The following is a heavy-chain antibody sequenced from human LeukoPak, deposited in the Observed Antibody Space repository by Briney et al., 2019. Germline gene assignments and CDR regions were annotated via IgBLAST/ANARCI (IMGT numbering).Heavy chain of an antibody. CDR1: AFTFSRYW. D-gene: IGHD6-13*01. CDR3: ARGGYTSSWYISRDY. CDR2: IKEDGSEK. Sequence: GGSLRLSCAASAFTFSRYWMTWVRQAPGKGLEWVANIKEDGSEKYYVDSVKGRFIISRDNTKNSLYLQMNSLRAEDTAVYYCARGGYTSSWYISRDYWGQGTLVTVSS. J-gene: IGHJ4*02. V-gene: IGHV3-7*01.